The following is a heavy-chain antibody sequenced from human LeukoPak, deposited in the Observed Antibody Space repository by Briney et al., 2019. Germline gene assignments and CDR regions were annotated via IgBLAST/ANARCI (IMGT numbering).Heavy chain of an antibody. J-gene: IGHJ4*02. CDR3: ARRRYNWNAIDY. Sequence: GGSLRLSCAASGFTFSSSAMSWVRQVPGKGLEWVSGISASGGSTYYADSVRGRFTISRDNSKSTLYVQMNSLRDEDTAVYYCARRRYNWNAIDYWGQGTLVTVSS. CDR1: GFTFSSSA. CDR2: ISASGGST. D-gene: IGHD1-20*01. V-gene: IGHV3-23*01.